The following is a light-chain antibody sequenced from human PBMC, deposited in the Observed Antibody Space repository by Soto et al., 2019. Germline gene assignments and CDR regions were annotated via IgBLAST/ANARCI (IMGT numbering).Light chain of an antibody. CDR2: EVT. Sequence: QSVLTQPASVSGSPGQSITISCTGTSSDVGGYNYVSWHQQYPGKVPKLMIYEVTNRPSGLSNRFSGSKSGNTASLTISGLQTEAEADYFCSSYTSTSTLYVFGTGTKVTVL. CDR1: SSDVGGYNY. J-gene: IGLJ1*01. V-gene: IGLV2-14*01. CDR3: SSYTSTSTLYV.